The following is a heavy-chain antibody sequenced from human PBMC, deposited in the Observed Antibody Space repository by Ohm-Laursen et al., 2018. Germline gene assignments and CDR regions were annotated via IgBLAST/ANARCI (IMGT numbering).Heavy chain of an antibody. CDR3: ARDRYNWNYYSFDP. CDR1: GGSFSGYY. CDR2: INHSGST. D-gene: IGHD1-7*01. J-gene: IGHJ5*02. Sequence: SETLSLTCAVYGGSFSGYYWSWIRQPPGKGLEWIGEINHSGSTNYNPSLKSRVTISVDTSKNQFSLKLSSVTAADTAVYYCARDRYNWNYYSFDPWGQGTLVTVSS. V-gene: IGHV4-34*01.